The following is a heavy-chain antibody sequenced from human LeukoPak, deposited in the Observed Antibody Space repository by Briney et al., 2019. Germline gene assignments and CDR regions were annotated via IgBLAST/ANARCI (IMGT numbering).Heavy chain of an antibody. CDR1: GFTFSSYG. J-gene: IGHJ4*02. V-gene: IGHV3-30*02. Sequence: GGSLRLSCAASGFTFSSYGMHWVRQAPGKGLEWVAFIRYDGSNKYYADSVKGRFTISRDNSKNTLYLQMNSLRAEDSAVYYCAKDLVGANSPLYFDYWGQGTLSPSPQ. D-gene: IGHD1-26*01. CDR3: AKDLVGANSPLYFDY. CDR2: IRYDGSNK.